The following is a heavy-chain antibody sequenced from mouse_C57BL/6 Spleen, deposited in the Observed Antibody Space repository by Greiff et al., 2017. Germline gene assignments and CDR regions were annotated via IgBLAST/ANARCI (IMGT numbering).Heavy chain of an antibody. D-gene: IGHD2-4*01. CDR3: TRARYYDYDGGYFDV. V-gene: IGHV5-9-1*02. Sequence: EVMLVESGEGLVKPGGSLKLSCAASGFTFSSYAMSWVRQTPEKGLEWVAYISSGGDYTYYADTVKGRFTISRDNARNTLYLQISSLKSEDTAMYYCTRARYYDYDGGYFDVWGTGTTVTVSS. CDR2: ISSGGDYT. J-gene: IGHJ1*03. CDR1: GFTFSSYA.